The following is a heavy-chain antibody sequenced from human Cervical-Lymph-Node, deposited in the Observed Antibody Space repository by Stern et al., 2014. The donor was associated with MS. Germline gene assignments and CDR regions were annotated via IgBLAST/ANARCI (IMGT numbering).Heavy chain of an antibody. Sequence: QVTLRESGPTLVKPTQTLTLTCTFSGFSLINVGVGVGWIRQPPGKALEWLALIYWDDDKRYSPSLSRRLTITKDTSKNHVVLTMTNMKPVDTGTYYCVHSPITGNGLNFDHWGQGTLVTVSS. V-gene: IGHV2-5*02. CDR1: GFSLINVGVG. J-gene: IGHJ4*02. CDR2: IYWDDDK. D-gene: IGHD1-20*01. CDR3: VHSPITGNGLNFDH.